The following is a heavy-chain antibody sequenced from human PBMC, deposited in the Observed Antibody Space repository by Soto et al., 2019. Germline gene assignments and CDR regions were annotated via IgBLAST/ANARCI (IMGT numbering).Heavy chain of an antibody. V-gene: IGHV3-33*01. CDR3: AGEYGDKVYY. D-gene: IGHD4-17*01. Sequence: QVQLVQSGGGVVQPGRSLRLSCAASGYSFSTHGLHWVRQAPGKGLEWVAVIWFDGSNSLYADSVKGRFTISRDNSRNTLYLQMDSLRVEDTGMYYCAGEYGDKVYYWGQGTLVTVSS. J-gene: IGHJ4*02. CDR2: IWFDGSNS. CDR1: GYSFSTHG.